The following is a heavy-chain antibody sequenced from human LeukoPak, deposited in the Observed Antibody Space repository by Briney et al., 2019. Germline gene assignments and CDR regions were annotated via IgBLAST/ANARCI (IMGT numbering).Heavy chain of an antibody. CDR3: ARDQGGTEDYDFWSGYSDWFDP. V-gene: IGHV4-4*07. CDR2: IYTSGNT. Sequence: SETLSLTCTVSGGSISSYYWSWIRQPAGKGLEWIGRIYTSGNTNYNPSLKSRVTMSVDTSKNQFSLKLSSVTAADTAVYYCARDQGGTEDYDFWSGYSDWFDPWGQGTLVTVSS. J-gene: IGHJ5*02. D-gene: IGHD3-3*01. CDR1: GGSISSYY.